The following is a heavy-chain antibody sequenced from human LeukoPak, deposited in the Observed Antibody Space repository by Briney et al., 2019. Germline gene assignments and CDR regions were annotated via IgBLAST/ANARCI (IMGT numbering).Heavy chain of an antibody. V-gene: IGHV3-7*05. CDR1: GFTFSSHS. CDR3: AKDWHNGDDPLFDY. Sequence: GGSLRLSCVVSGFTFSSHSMSWVHQAPGKGLEWVADITREGSAAYYVDSVKGRFSISRDNAKNSLYLQMNSLRAEDTAVYYCAKDWHNGDDPLFDYWGQGTVLTVSS. D-gene: IGHD2-8*01. CDR2: ITREGSAA. J-gene: IGHJ4*02.